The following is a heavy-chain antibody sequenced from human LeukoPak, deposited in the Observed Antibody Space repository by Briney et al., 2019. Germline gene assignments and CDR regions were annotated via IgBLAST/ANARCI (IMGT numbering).Heavy chain of an antibody. CDR3: ARDRRYYGSGNYYKSFDY. J-gene: IGHJ4*02. D-gene: IGHD3-10*01. CDR1: GASVRSGTYY. V-gene: IGHV4-61*01. Sequence: SETLSLTCTVSGASVRSGTYYWSWIRQPPGKGLGWIGHIYYSGSTNYNPSLKSRVTISVDTSKNQFSLKLSSVTAADTAVYYCARDRRYYGSGNYYKSFDYWGQGTLVTVSS. CDR2: IYYSGST.